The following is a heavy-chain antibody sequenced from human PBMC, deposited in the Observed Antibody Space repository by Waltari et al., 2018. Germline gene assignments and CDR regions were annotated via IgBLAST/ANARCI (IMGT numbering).Heavy chain of an antibody. CDR1: GFTFANAW. Sequence: EVQLVESGGSLVKPGDSLRLSCVASGFTFANAWINWVRQAPGKGVEWVGRLKSKAEGGKTDYAAPVKGRFAISRDDSKDTAYLQMNSLKTEDTAMYFCTTEGGRTWPMYWGQGTLVTVSS. J-gene: IGHJ4*02. CDR2: LKSKAEGGKT. D-gene: IGHD2-2*01. CDR3: TTEGGRTWPMY. V-gene: IGHV3-15*01.